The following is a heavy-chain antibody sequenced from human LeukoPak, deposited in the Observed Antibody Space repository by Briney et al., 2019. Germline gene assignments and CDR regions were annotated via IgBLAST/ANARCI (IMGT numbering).Heavy chain of an antibody. Sequence: ASVKVSCKASGYTFTSYDINWVRQATGQGLEWMGWMNPNSGNTGYAQRFQGRVTMTRNTSISTAYMELSSLRSEDTAVYYCARVSSSSWPECFQHWGQGTLVTVSS. CDR1: GYTFTSYD. CDR2: MNPNSGNT. CDR3: ARVSSSSWPECFQH. V-gene: IGHV1-8*01. D-gene: IGHD6-13*01. J-gene: IGHJ1*01.